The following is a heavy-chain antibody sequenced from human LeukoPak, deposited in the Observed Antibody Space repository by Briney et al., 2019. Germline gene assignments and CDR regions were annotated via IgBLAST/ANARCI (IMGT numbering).Heavy chain of an antibody. Sequence: ASVTVSCKASGYTFTVYYMHWVRQAPGQGLEWMGWINPNSGGTKYAQKFQGRVTMTRDTSINTAYMELSRLTYDDTAVYYCAGLPRYNWNEPLDYWGQGTLVTVSS. CDR1: GYTFTVYY. V-gene: IGHV1-2*02. CDR2: INPNSGGT. J-gene: IGHJ4*02. CDR3: AGLPRYNWNEPLDY. D-gene: IGHD1-20*01.